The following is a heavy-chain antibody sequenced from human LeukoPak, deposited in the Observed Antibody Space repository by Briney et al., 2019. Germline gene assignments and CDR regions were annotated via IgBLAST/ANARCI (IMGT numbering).Heavy chain of an antibody. J-gene: IGHJ4*02. D-gene: IGHD5-24*01. CDR3: ARGRERDGYPTNFDY. V-gene: IGHV4-34*01. CDR1: GGSFSGYY. Sequence: KPSETLSLTCAVYGGSFSGYYWSWIRQPPGKGLEWIGEINHSGSTNYNPSLKGRVTISVDTSKNQFSLKLSSVTAADTAVYYCARGRERDGYPTNFDYWGQGTLVTVSS. CDR2: INHSGST.